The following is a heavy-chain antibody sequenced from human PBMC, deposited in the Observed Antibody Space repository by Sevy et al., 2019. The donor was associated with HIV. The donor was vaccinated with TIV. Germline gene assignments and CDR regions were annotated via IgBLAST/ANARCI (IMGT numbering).Heavy chain of an antibody. D-gene: IGHD2-15*01. CDR2: ISSSSTYI. J-gene: IGHJ6*02. CDR3: ARDLVIPATTDYFYYGMDV. V-gene: IGHV3-21*01. Sequence: GGSLRLSCAASGFTIRTYNMNWVRQAPGKGLEWVSSISSSSTYIYYADSVKGRFTISRDNGKNSLYVQMRSLRAEDTAVYYCARDLVIPATTDYFYYGMDVWGQGTTVTVSS. CDR1: GFTIRTYN.